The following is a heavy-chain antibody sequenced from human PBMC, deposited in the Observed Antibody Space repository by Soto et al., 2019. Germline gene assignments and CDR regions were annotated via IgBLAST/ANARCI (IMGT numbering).Heavy chain of an antibody. D-gene: IGHD3-22*01. V-gene: IGHV3-30*18. CDR1: GFTFSSYG. CDR3: AXEGGPDSSGYYSWYFDY. Sequence: GGSLRLSCAASGFTFSSYGMHWVRQAPGKGLEWVAVISYDGSNKYYADSVKGRFTISRDNSKNTLYLQMNSLRAEDTAVYYCAXEGGPDSSGYYSWYFDYWGQGTLVTVSS. J-gene: IGHJ4*02. CDR2: ISYDGSNK.